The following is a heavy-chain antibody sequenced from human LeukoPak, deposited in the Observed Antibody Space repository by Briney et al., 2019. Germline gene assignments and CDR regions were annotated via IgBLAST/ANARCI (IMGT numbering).Heavy chain of an antibody. J-gene: IGHJ4*02. V-gene: IGHV3-7*01. Sequence: GGSLRLSCAASGFTFSSYWMSWVRQAPGKGLEWVANIKQDGSEKYYVDSVKGRFTISRDNAKNPLYLQMNSLRAEDTAVYYCARDLLSGGWYFSEYYFDYWGQGTLVTVSS. CDR1: GFTFSSYW. CDR2: IKQDGSEK. D-gene: IGHD6-19*01. CDR3: ARDLLSGGWYFSEYYFDY.